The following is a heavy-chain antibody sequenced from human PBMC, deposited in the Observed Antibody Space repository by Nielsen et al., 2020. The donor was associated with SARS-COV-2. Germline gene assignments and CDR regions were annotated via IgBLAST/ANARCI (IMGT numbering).Heavy chain of an antibody. CDR1: GFTFSICA. Sequence: GESLKISCAASGFTFSICAMRWVRQAPGKGLEWVSGISGSGGSTKYADSAKGRFTISRDNSKNSLYLQMDSLRADDTAVYYCAKVQGVTTTLYSYYYGMDVWGQGTTVPVSS. J-gene: IGHJ6*02. D-gene: IGHD4-17*01. CDR2: ISGSGGST. CDR3: AKVQGVTTTLYSYYYGMDV. V-gene: IGHV3-23*01.